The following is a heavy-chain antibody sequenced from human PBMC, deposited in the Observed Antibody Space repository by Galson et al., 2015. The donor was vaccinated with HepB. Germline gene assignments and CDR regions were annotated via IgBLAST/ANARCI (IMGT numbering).Heavy chain of an antibody. V-gene: IGHV3-30*04. Sequence: SLRLSCAASGFTFKTFSSYAMNWVRQAPGKGLEWVAGISYDGSYKYYADSVKGRYTISRDNSKNTLYVQMYSLRTEDTAVYYCARSGYASESFSFDFWGQGTLVTVSS. CDR3: ARSGYASESFSFDF. J-gene: IGHJ4*02. CDR1: GFTFKTFSSYA. D-gene: IGHD3-10*01. CDR2: ISYDGSYK.